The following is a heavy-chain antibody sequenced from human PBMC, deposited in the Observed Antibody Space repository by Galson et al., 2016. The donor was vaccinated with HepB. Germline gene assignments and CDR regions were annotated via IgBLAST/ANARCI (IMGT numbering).Heavy chain of an antibody. J-gene: IGHJ4*02. V-gene: IGHV3-53*01. Sequence: SLRLSCAAFGFTVNNNYMTWVRQAPGKGLEGVSVIYSGGNTQYADSVRGRFTISRDNSKNTLYLQMNSLRAEDTAVYYCATSPTEGYWGQGTLVTVSS. CDR2: IYSGGNT. D-gene: IGHD3-16*01. CDR1: GFTVNNNY. CDR3: ATSPTEGY.